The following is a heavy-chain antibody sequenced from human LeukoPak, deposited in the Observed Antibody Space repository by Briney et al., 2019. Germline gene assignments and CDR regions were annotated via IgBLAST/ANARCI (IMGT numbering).Heavy chain of an antibody. CDR3: ATKQWLAPPPDS. CDR2: INTDGTVT. CDR1: GFTFSKYW. Sequence: GGSLRLSCAASGFTFSKYWMLWVRQAPGKGLESVSRINTDGTVTTYADSVKGRFTVSRDNADNTMFLQMNSVRDEDTAVYYCATKQWLAPPPDSWGQGTLLTVSS. J-gene: IGHJ4*02. D-gene: IGHD6-19*01. V-gene: IGHV3-74*01.